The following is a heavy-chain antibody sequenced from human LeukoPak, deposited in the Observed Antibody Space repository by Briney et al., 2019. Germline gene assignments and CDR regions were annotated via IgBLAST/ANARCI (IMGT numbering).Heavy chain of an antibody. D-gene: IGHD6-6*01. V-gene: IGHV3-9*01. J-gene: IGHJ6*02. CDR3: AKEYSSSYYYYYGMDV. Sequence: PGRSLRLSCAASGFTFDDYAMHWVRHAPGKGLEWVSGISWNSGSIVYADSVRGRFTISRDNAKNSLYLQMNSLRAEDTALYYCAKEYSSSYYYYYGMDVWGQGTTVTVSS. CDR1: GFTFDDYA. CDR2: ISWNSGSI.